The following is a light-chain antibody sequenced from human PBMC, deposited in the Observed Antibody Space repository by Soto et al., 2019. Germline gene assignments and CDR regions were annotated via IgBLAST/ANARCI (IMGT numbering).Light chain of an antibody. CDR2: DVT. CDR1: SGDVGYYNY. J-gene: IGLJ1*01. Sequence: QSALTRPRSVSGSPGQSVTISCTGTSGDVGYYNYVSWYQQHPGKAPKVMIYDVTERPSGVPDRFSGSKSGNTASLTISGLQAEDEADYYCCSYAGTPRYVLGTGTKLTVL. V-gene: IGLV2-11*01. CDR3: CSYAGTPRYV.